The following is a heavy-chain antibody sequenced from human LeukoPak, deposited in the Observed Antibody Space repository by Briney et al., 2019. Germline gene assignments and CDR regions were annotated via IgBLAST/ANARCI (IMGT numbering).Heavy chain of an antibody. CDR1: GYTFTSYD. J-gene: IGHJ5*02. V-gene: IGHV1-8*03. D-gene: IGHD3-10*01. CDR2: MNPNSGNT. Sequence: GASVKVSCKASGYTFTSYDINWVRQATGQGLEWMGWMNPNSGNTGYAQKFQGRVTITRNTSISTAYMELNSLRAEDTAVYYCAREATVVRGNTIDPWGQGTLVTVSS. CDR3: AREATVVRGNTIDP.